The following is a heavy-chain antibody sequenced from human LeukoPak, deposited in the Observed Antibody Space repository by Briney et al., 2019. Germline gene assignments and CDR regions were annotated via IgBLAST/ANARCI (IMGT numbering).Heavy chain of an antibody. V-gene: IGHV3-30*04. CDR3: ARATSDGMDV. J-gene: IGHJ6*02. CDR2: ISYDGSNK. CDR1: GFTFSSYA. Sequence: GRSLRLSCAAPGFTFSSYAMHWVRKAPGKGLEWVAVISYDGSNKYYADSVKGRFTISRDNSKNTLYLQMNSLRAEDTAVYYCARATSDGMDVWGQGTTVTVSS.